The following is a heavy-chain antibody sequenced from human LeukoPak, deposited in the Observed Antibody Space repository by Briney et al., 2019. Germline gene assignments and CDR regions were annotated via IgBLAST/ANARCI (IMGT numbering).Heavy chain of an antibody. Sequence: GESLKISFKGSGYTFSSYWIGWVRQMLGKGLEWMGIIYPGDSDTRYSPSLQGQVTISVDTSIGTAYLQWSSLKASDTAIYYCARQNDFRLDYWGQGTLVTVSS. J-gene: IGHJ4*02. CDR1: GYTFSSYW. CDR2: IYPGDSDT. V-gene: IGHV5-51*01. CDR3: ARQNDFRLDY. D-gene: IGHD3-3*01.